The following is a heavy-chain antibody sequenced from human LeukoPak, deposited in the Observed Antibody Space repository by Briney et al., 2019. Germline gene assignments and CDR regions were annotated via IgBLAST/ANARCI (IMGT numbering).Heavy chain of an antibody. CDR3: AKGLAYCGGDCYLGYFDY. J-gene: IGHJ4*02. D-gene: IGHD2-21*02. V-gene: IGHV3-66*01. Sequence: GGSLRLSCAASGFTVSSNYMSWVRQAPGKGLEWVSVIYSGGSTYYADSVKGRFTLSRDNSKNTLYLQMNSLRAEDTAVYYCAKGLAYCGGDCYLGYFDYWGQGTLVTVSS. CDR2: IYSGGST. CDR1: GFTVSSNY.